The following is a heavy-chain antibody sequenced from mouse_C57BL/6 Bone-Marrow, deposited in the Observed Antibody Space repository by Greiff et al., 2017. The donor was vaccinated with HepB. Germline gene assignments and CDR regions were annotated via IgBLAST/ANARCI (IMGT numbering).Heavy chain of an antibody. D-gene: IGHD1-1*01. CDR3: ARPGDGSSYGGAMDY. CDR1: GFTFSDYY. J-gene: IGHJ4*01. CDR2: ISNGGGST. Sequence: EVKLMESGGGLVQPGGSLKLSCAASGFTFSDYYMYWVRQTPEKRLEWVAYISNGGGSTYYPDTVKGRFTISRDNAKNTLYLQMSRLKSEDTAMYYCARPGDGSSYGGAMDYWGQGTSVTVSS. V-gene: IGHV5-12*01.